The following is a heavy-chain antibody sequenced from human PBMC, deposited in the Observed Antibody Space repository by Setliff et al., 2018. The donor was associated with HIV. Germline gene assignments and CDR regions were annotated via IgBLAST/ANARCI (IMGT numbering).Heavy chain of an antibody. J-gene: IGHJ4*02. V-gene: IGHV4-39*01. CDR2: IYYGGST. Sequence: LSLTCTVSGGSISSGNYYWGWIRRPPGKGLEWIGGIYYGGSTYYNPSLNSRVTISVDTSKNQFSLKLSSVTAADTAVYYCARQIIDDFWSAYNYWGQGTLVTVSS. CDR1: GGSISSGNYY. CDR3: ARQIIDDFWSAYNY. D-gene: IGHD3-3*01.